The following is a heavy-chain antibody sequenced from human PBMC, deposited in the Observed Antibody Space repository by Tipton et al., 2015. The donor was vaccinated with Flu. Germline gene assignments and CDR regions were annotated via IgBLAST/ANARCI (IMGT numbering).Heavy chain of an antibody. CDR3: ARDSAAHYGMDV. J-gene: IGHJ6*02. CDR1: GYSISSGCY. CDR2: IFHGGST. Sequence: TLSLTCTVSGYSISSGCYWGWIRQPPGKGLEWIGSIFHGGSTYYNPSLKSRVTISVDTSKNQFSLKLSSVTAADTAVYYCARDSAAHYGMDVWGQGTTVTVSS. V-gene: IGHV4-38-2*02. D-gene: IGHD6-13*01.